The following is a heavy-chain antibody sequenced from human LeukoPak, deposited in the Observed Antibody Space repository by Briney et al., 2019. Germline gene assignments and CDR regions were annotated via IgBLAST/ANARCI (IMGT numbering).Heavy chain of an antibody. CDR3: AIVLLGVLDF. Sequence: GGTLRLSCAASGFTFSSYSMNWVRQAPGKGLEWVSYISSSSSTIYYADSVKGRFTISRDNSKNTLYLQMNSLRAEDTAVYYCAIVLLGVLDFWGQGTLVTVSS. J-gene: IGHJ4*02. V-gene: IGHV3-48*01. D-gene: IGHD2-8*01. CDR2: ISSSSSTI. CDR1: GFTFSSYS.